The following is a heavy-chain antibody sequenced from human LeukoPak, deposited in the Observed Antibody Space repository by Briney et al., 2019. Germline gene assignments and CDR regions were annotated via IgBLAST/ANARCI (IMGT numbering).Heavy chain of an antibody. CDR2: THHTGST. CDR1: GDSISKTYYY. Sequence: SETLSLTCSVSGDSISKTYYYWSWIRQPPGKGLEWIGTTHHTGSTYHNPSLKSRVTISVDTSVNHFSLKLSSVAAADTAIYYCARHLSPAPKVMYWYFDLWGRGTLVSVSS. J-gene: IGHJ2*01. D-gene: IGHD4-17*01. CDR3: ARHLSPAPKVMYWYFDL. V-gene: IGHV4-39*01.